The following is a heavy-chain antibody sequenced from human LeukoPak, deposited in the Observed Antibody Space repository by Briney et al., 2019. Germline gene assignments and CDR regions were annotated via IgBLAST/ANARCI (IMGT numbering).Heavy chain of an antibody. CDR2: IIPIFGTA. CDR1: GGTFSSYA. CDR3: ARGGYYYDSSGYSTRDFDY. J-gene: IGHJ4*02. V-gene: IGHV1-69*06. Sequence: GASVKVSCKASGGTFSSYAISWVRQAPGQGLEWMGGIIPIFGTANYAQKFQGRVTITADKSTSTAYMELSSLRSEDTAVYHCARGGYYYDSSGYSTRDFDYWGQGTLVTVSS. D-gene: IGHD3-22*01.